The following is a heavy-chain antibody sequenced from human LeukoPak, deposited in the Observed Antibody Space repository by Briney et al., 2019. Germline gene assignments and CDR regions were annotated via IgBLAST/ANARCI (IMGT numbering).Heavy chain of an antibody. CDR3: TTRRQDGW. CDR2: ISVSGTST. CDR1: GFTFSSYA. Sequence: PGGSLRLSCAASGFTFSSYAMSWVRQAPGKGLEWVSGISVSGTSTSNADSVKGRFTISRDNPRNTLYLQMNSLKTEDTAVYYCTTRRQDGWWGQGTLVTVS. D-gene: IGHD1-14*01. V-gene: IGHV3-23*01. J-gene: IGHJ4*02.